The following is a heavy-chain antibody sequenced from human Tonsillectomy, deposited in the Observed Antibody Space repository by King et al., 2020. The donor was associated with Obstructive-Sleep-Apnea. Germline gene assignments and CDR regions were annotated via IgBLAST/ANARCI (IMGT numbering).Heavy chain of an antibody. J-gene: IGHJ4*02. D-gene: IGHD4-17*01. Sequence: VQLVESGGGVVQPGGSLRLSCAASGFSFSTSGMHWVRHAPGKGLEWVAFIRYDGSNKYYADSVKGRFTISRDNSKNTLYLQMSSLRAEDTAMYYCASPSYGDYYFDYWGQGTLVTVSS. CDR2: IRYDGSNK. CDR3: ASPSYGDYYFDY. V-gene: IGHV3-30*02. CDR1: GFSFSTSG.